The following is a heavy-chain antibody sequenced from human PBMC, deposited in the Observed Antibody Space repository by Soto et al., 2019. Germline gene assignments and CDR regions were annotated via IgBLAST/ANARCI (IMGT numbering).Heavy chain of an antibody. CDR3: ARAWHYYGSGSYYGYAFDI. V-gene: IGHV4-34*01. J-gene: IGHJ3*02. CDR1: GGSFSGYY. CDR2: INHSGST. D-gene: IGHD3-10*01. Sequence: SETLSLTCAVYGGSFSGYYWSWIRQPPGKGQEWIGEINHSGSTNYNPSLKSRVTISVDTSKNQFSLKLSSVTAADTAVYYCARAWHYYGSGSYYGYAFDIWGQGTMVTVSS.